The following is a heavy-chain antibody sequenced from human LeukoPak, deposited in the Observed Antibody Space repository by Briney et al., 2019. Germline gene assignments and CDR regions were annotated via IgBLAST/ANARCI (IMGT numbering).Heavy chain of an antibody. D-gene: IGHD5-12*01. CDR3: TTVGYSGYDFNY. Sequence: GGSLRLSCAASGFTFSNAWMTWVRQAPGKGLGWLGRIKSKTHGGTTDYAAPVKGRFTISRDDSKNTLYLQMNSLKTEDTAVYYCTTVGYSGYDFNYWGQGTLVTVSS. V-gene: IGHV3-15*01. CDR2: IKSKTHGGTT. J-gene: IGHJ4*02. CDR1: GFTFSNAW.